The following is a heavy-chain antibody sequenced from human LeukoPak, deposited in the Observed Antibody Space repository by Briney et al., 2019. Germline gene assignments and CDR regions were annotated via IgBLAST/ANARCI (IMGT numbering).Heavy chain of an antibody. Sequence: ASVEVSCKASGGTFSSYTISWVRQAPGQGLEWMGRIIPILGIANYAQKFQGRVTITADKSTSTAYMELSSLRSEDTAVYYCARGPPTIFGVVTFDYWGQGTLVTVSS. V-gene: IGHV1-69*02. J-gene: IGHJ4*02. CDR2: IIPILGIA. CDR1: GGTFSSYT. D-gene: IGHD3-3*01. CDR3: ARGPPTIFGVVTFDY.